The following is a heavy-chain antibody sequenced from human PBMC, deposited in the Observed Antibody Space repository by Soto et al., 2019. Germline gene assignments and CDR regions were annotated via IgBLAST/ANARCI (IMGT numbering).Heavy chain of an antibody. CDR1: GLTFGSYG. CDR2: ISGSAGST. V-gene: IGHV3-23*01. Sequence: GGSLRLSCAASGLTFGSYGMSWVRQAPGKGLEWVSAISGSAGSTYHADSVKGRFTISRDNSKNTLYLQMNNLRAEDSAVYYCARVADSYYYGGMDVWGQGTTVTVSS. J-gene: IGHJ6*02. CDR3: ARVADSYYYGGMDV.